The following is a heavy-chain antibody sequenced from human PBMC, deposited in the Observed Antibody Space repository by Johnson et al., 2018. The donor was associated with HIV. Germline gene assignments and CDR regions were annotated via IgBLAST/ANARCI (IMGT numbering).Heavy chain of an antibody. V-gene: IGHV3-11*06. J-gene: IGHJ3*02. D-gene: IGHD6-13*01. CDR2: ISGGSAGT. CDR1: GFTFSDYY. Sequence: QVQLVESGGGLVQPGGSLRLSCVGSGFTFSDYYMSWVSQAPGKGLEWIAYISGGSAGTFYADSLKGRFTVSRDNSKNTLYLQMNSLTADDTAVYYCARDQAYSSSWEGVFDIWGQGTRVIVSS. CDR3: ARDQAYSSSWEGVFDI.